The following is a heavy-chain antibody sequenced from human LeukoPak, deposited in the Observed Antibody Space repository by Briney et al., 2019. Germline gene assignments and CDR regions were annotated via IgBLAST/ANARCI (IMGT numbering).Heavy chain of an antibody. CDR1: GFTFSSYR. CDR3: ARDANRGAYSGSSRFDP. V-gene: IGHV3-21*01. D-gene: IGHD1-26*01. CDR2: ISSSSSYI. J-gene: IGHJ5*02. Sequence: GGSLRLSCAASGFTFSSYRMNWVRQAPGKGLEWVSSISSSSSYIYYADSVKSRFTISRDNAKNSLYLQMNSLRAEDTAVYYCARDANRGAYSGSSRFDPWGQGTLVTVSS.